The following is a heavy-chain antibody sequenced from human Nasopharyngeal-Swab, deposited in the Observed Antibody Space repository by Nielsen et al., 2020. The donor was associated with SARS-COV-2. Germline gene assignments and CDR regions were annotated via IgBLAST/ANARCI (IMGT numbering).Heavy chain of an antibody. Sequence: GGSLRLSCAASGFTFSSYGMHWVRQAPGKGLEWVAVIWYDGSNKYYADSVKGRFTISRDNSKNTLYLQMNSLRAEDTAVYYCAREVGRWWGFDLWGRGTLVTASS. V-gene: IGHV3-33*01. J-gene: IGHJ2*01. D-gene: IGHD4-23*01. CDR1: GFTFSSYG. CDR2: IWYDGSNK. CDR3: AREVGRWWGFDL.